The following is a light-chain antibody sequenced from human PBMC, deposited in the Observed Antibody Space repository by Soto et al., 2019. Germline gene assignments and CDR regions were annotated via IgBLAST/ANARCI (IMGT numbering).Light chain of an antibody. CDR2: GAS. J-gene: IGKJ1*01. Sequence: EIEWTQSPGTLSLSPGQRDTLSCRASQNVDTKYLAWYQFKRGQAPRIIICGASGRATGIPDRISGSGSGTNFTHNIRRLELNDFAAYYCQHYGNLRWTFSQVTKVDIK. V-gene: IGKV3-20*01. CDR3: QHYGNLRWT. CDR1: QNVDTKY.